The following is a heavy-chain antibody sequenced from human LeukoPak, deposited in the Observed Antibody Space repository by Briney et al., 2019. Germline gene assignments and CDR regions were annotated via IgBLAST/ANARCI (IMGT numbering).Heavy chain of an antibody. V-gene: IGHV3-30*18. CDR3: AKSANYYYGMDV. Sequence: GRSLRLSCAASGFTFSSYGMHWVRQAPGKGLEWVAVISYDGSNKYYADSVKGRFTISRDNSKNTLYLQMNSLGAEDTAVYYCAKSANYYYGMDVWGQGTTVTVSS. CDR1: GFTFSSYG. J-gene: IGHJ6*02. CDR2: ISYDGSNK.